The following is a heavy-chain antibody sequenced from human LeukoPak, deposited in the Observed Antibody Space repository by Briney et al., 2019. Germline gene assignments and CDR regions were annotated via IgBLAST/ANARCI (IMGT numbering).Heavy chain of an antibody. CDR1: GFSVSDYW. Sequence: PGGSLRLSCAASGFSVSDYWMTWVRQAPGKGLAWVANIKQDGSEKTYVDSVKGRFTISRDNAKNSLYLQMNSLRVEDTAMYYCVRDGGTDWYDPWGQGTLVTVFS. CDR3: VRDGGTDWYDP. CDR2: IKQDGSEK. J-gene: IGHJ5*02. V-gene: IGHV3-7*01. D-gene: IGHD3-16*01.